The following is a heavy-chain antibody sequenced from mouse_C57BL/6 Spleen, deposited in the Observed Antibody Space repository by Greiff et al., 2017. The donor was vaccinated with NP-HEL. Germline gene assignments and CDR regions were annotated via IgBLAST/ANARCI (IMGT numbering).Heavy chain of an antibody. CDR1: GYTFTDYY. Sequence: EVQLQQSGPELVKPGASVKISCKASGYTFTDYYMNWVKQSHGKSLEWIGDINPNNGGTSYNQKFKGKATLTVDKSSSTAYMELRSLTSEDSAVYYCAREDYGNSYAMDYWGQGTSVTVSS. V-gene: IGHV1-26*01. J-gene: IGHJ4*01. CDR3: AREDYGNSYAMDY. D-gene: IGHD2-1*01. CDR2: INPNNGGT.